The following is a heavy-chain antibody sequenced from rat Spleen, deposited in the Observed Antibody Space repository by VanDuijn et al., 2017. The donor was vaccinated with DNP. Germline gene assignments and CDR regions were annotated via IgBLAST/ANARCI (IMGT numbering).Heavy chain of an antibody. CDR2: ISADSSIM. V-gene: IGHV4-2*01. Sequence: EVELVESGGGLVQPGRSLTLSCVVSGIKFDDYWMGWVRQAPGKGLEWIGEISADSSIMNYSPSLNYKVSFSRDNAKDTLFLEMRDLGAKDTGIYYCVTRGDPYDNWFAYWGRGTLVTVSS. CDR1: GIKFDDYW. J-gene: IGHJ3*01. CDR3: VTRGDPYDNWFAY. D-gene: IGHD1-11*01.